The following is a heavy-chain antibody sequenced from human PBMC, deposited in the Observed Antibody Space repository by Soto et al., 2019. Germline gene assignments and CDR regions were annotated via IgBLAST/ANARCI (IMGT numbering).Heavy chain of an antibody. CDR2: ISGSGGST. CDR1: GGNLSGYV. Sequence: GGSLRHSCAASGGNLSGYVMRWVREAPGKGLAWASAISGSGGSTYYADSVKGRFTISRDNSKNTLYLQMNSLRAEDTAVYYCAKASITMIVVVITTRSIWFDPWGQGNLVTVSS. J-gene: IGHJ5*02. V-gene: IGHV3-23*01. CDR3: AKASITMIVVVITTRSIWFDP. D-gene: IGHD3-22*01.